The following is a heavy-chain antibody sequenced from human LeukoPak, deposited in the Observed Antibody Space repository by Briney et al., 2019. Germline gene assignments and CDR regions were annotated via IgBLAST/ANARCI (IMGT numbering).Heavy chain of an antibody. Sequence: GGSLRLSCAASGFTFSNNWMSWVRQAPGKGLEWVSYISSSGSTIYYADSVKGRFTISRDNAKNSLYLQMNSLRAEDTAVYYCATRWGSGSYFDYWGQGTLVTVSS. J-gene: IGHJ4*02. V-gene: IGHV3-11*01. CDR3: ATRWGSGSYFDY. CDR1: GFTFSNNW. D-gene: IGHD3-10*01. CDR2: ISSSGSTI.